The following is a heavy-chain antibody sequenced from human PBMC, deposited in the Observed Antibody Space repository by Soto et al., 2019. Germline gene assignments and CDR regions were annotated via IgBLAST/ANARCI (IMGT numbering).Heavy chain of an antibody. CDR3: PWSPIAARPYYFDY. Sequence: EVQLLESGGGLVQPGGSLRLSCAASGFTFSSYAMSWVRQAPGKGLEWVSAISGSGGSTYYADSVKGRFTISRDNSNNTLFLQMNSLRAEDTAVYYCPWSPIAARPYYFDYWGQGTLVTVSS. CDR1: GFTFSSYA. V-gene: IGHV3-23*01. CDR2: ISGSGGST. D-gene: IGHD6-6*01. J-gene: IGHJ4*02.